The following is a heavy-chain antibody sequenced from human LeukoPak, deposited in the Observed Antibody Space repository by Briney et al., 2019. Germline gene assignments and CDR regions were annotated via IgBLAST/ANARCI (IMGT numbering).Heavy chain of an antibody. CDR3: ARHSRGSPIDD. V-gene: IGHV3-7*01. CDR1: GFTFNSYW. CDR2: IRQDGSDK. Sequence: GGSLRLSCVASGFTFNSYWMNWVRQAPEKGLEWLANIRQDGSDKQYVDSVKGRFTISRDNAKNSLYLQMNSLSAEDTAVYYCARHSRGSPIDDWGQGTLVTVSS. J-gene: IGHJ4*02. D-gene: IGHD2-15*01.